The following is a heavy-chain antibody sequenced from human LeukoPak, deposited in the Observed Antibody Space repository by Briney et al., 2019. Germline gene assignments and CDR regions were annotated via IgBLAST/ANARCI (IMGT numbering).Heavy chain of an antibody. CDR3: ARTPYYYCSGGSCHFDY. Sequence: SETLSLTCTVSGGSISSYYWSWIRQPPGKGLEWIGYIYYSGSTNYNPSLKSRVTISVDTSKNQFSLELSSVTAADTAVYYCARTPYYYCSGGSCHFDYWGQGTLVTVFS. CDR2: IYYSGST. CDR1: GGSISSYY. V-gene: IGHV4-59*08. D-gene: IGHD2-15*01. J-gene: IGHJ4*02.